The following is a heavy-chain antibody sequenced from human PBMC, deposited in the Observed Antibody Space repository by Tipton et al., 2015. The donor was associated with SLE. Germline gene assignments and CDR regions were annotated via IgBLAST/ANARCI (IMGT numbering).Heavy chain of an antibody. CDR3: ARRDFVATAGFNYFDP. CDR2: IYYSGST. V-gene: IGHV4-39*07. CDR1: GGSISSSSYY. D-gene: IGHD2-15*01. J-gene: IGHJ5*02. Sequence: TLSLTCTVSGGSISSSSYYWGWIRQPPGKGLEWIANIYYSGSTFYNPSLKSRVSISVDTSKNQFSLRLSSVTAADTAVYYCARRDFVATAGFNYFDPWGQGTLVTVSS.